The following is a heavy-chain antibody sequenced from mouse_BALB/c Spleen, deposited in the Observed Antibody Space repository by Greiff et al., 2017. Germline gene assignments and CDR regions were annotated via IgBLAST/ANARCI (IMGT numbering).Heavy chain of an antibody. CDR2: IWSGGST. Sequence: VKVVESGPGLVQPSQSLSITCTVSGFSLTSYGVHWVRQSPGKGLEWLGVIWSGGSTDYNAAFISRLSISKDNSKSQVFFKMNSLQANDTAIYYCASHYYGSSYWYFDVWGAGTTVTVSS. D-gene: IGHD1-1*01. J-gene: IGHJ1*01. CDR3: ASHYYGSSYWYFDV. V-gene: IGHV2-2*02. CDR1: GFSLTSYG.